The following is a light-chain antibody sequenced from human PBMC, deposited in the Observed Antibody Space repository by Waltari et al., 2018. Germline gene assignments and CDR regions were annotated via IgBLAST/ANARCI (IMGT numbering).Light chain of an antibody. CDR2: AAS. CDR1: QTISSY. V-gene: IGKV1-39*01. Sequence: DIQMTQSPSSLSASVGDRVTITGRTSQTISSYVNWYQQKPGKAPEVLIFAASSLQRGVPSRFSGSGSGTEFTLTITSLQPEDFATYYCQQTYTLPPWTFGQGTKVEFK. CDR3: QQTYTLPPWT. J-gene: IGKJ1*01.